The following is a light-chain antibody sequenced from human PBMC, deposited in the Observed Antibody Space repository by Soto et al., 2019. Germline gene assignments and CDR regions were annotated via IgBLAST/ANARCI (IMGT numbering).Light chain of an antibody. CDR3: LQAKSFPLT. V-gene: IGKV1-12*01. Sequence: DIQMTQSPSSVSASVGDRVTLTCRASQDISSWLAWYQQTPGKAPKVLIYAASILESGVPSRFSGSGSGTDYTLTISSLQPEDFATYYCLQAKSFPLTFGGGTKVDIK. J-gene: IGKJ4*01. CDR1: QDISSW. CDR2: AAS.